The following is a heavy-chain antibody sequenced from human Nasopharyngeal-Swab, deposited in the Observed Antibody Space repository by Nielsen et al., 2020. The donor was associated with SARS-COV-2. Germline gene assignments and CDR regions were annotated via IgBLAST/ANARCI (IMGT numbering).Heavy chain of an antibody. CDR1: DKSISSTTHY. CDR2: TYYGGNP. J-gene: IGHJ4*01. D-gene: IGHD3-22*01. Sequence: SETLSLTCSVSDKSISSTTHYWGWIRQPPGKGLEWIGDTYYGGNPNYNPSLKSRLTISVDTSKNNFSLKLNSVTAADTAVYYCARRSYYSDASAYFFDYWGRGTLVTVSS. CDR3: ARRSYYSDASAYFFDY. V-gene: IGHV4-39*02.